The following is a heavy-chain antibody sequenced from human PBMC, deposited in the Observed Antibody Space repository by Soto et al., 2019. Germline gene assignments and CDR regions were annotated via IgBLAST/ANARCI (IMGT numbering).Heavy chain of an antibody. D-gene: IGHD3-3*01. Sequence: GGSLGLSCVASGFIFTNAWMNWVRQAPGKGLEWVGRIKSKTDGETTDYAAPVKGRFTISRDDSKTTLFLQMNSLKTEDTAVYYCTTGMSGPKNLWGQGTLVTVSS. V-gene: IGHV3-15*07. CDR1: GFIFTNAW. CDR3: TTGMSGPKNL. CDR2: IKSKTDGETT. J-gene: IGHJ4*02.